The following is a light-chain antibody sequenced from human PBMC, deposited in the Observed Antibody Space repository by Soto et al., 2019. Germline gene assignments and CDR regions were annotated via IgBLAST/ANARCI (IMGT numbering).Light chain of an antibody. Sequence: QSVLTQPPSASGTPGQRVTISCSGSNSNIGSDTVNWYQQLPGTAPKLLIYSNNQRPSGVPDRFSGSRSGTSAALAISGPQSEDEADYYCAKWDDSLNAPYVFGTGTKLTVL. CDR3: AKWDDSLNAPYV. J-gene: IGLJ1*01. V-gene: IGLV1-44*01. CDR1: NSNIGSDT. CDR2: SNN.